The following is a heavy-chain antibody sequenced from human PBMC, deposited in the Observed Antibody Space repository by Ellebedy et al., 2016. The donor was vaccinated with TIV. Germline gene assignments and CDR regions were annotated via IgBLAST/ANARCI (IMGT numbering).Heavy chain of an antibody. CDR2: IIPIFGTA. J-gene: IGHJ5*02. D-gene: IGHD1-7*01. CDR3: ASRRKEYNWNYGWFDP. V-gene: IGHV1-69*13. CDR1: GGTFSSYA. Sequence: SVKVSCXASGGTFSSYAISWVRQAPGQGLEWMGGIIPIFGTANYAQKFQGRVTITADESTSTAYMELSSLRSEDTAVYYCASRRKEYNWNYGWFDPWGQGTLVTVSS.